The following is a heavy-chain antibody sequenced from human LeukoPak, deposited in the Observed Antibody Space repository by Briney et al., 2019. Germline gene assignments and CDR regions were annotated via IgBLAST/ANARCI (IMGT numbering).Heavy chain of an antibody. J-gene: IGHJ3*02. V-gene: IGHV3-21*01. D-gene: IGHD6-6*01. Sequence: GGSLRLSCAASGFTFSSYGMHWVRQAPGKGLEWVSSISSSSSYIYYADSVKGRFTISRDNAKNSLYLQMNSLRAEDTAVYYCARALDSSSSNIWGQGTMVTVSS. CDR1: GFTFSSYG. CDR2: ISSSSSYI. CDR3: ARALDSSSSNI.